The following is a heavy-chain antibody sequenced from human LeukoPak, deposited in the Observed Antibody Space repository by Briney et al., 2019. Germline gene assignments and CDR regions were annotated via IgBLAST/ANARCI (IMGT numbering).Heavy chain of an antibody. J-gene: IGHJ4*02. CDR3: AIPPDRRLRWIDY. CDR2: ISYDGSNK. D-gene: IGHD4-23*01. Sequence: PWGALRLSCAASGFTFSSYGMHWVRQAPGKGLEWVAVISYDGSNKYYADSVKGRFTISRDNSKNTLYLQMNSLRAEDTAVYYCAIPPDRRLRWIDYWGQGTLVTVSS. CDR1: GFTFSSYG. V-gene: IGHV3-30*03.